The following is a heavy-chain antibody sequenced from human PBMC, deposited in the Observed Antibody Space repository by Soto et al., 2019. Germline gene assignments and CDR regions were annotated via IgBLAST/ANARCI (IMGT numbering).Heavy chain of an antibody. D-gene: IGHD3-22*01. CDR1: CYTFTSYG. J-gene: IGHJ4*02. V-gene: IGHV1-18*01. CDR3: ARDXGKYYYDISGYYWLFDY. Sequence: GASSKVSCNASCYTFTSYGISWVRRAPGQGLQWMGWISAYNGNTNYAQTLQGRVTMTTDTSTSTAYLELRSLRSDDTAVYYCARDXGKYYYDISGYYWLFDYWGQGTLVTVSS. CDR2: ISAYNGNT.